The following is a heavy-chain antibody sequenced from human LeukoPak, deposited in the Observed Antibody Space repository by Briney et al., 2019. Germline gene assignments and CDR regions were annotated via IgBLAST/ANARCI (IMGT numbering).Heavy chain of an antibody. CDR1: GFTFSSYA. CDR2: ISGSGGST. D-gene: IGHD6-19*01. Sequence: QPGGSLRLSCAASGFTFSSYAMSWVRQAPGKGLEWVSAISGSGGSTYYADSVKGRSTISRDNSKNTLYLQMNSLRAEDTAVYYCAKVIKAVDSARGSRYLKENVGAFDIWGQGTMVTVSS. J-gene: IGHJ3*02. CDR3: AKVIKAVDSARGSRYLKENVGAFDI. V-gene: IGHV3-23*01.